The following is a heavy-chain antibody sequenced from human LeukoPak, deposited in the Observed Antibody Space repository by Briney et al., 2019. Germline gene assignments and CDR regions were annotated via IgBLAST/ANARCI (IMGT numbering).Heavy chain of an antibody. CDR1: GFTFSSRA. V-gene: IGHV3-23*01. CDR3: AKDHCSSTSCYYFDY. CDR2: INDNGAGT. Sequence: GGSLRLSCAASGFTFSSRAISWVRQAPGKGLKWVSTINDNGAGTYYADSVKGRFTISRDNSLYLQMNSLRAEDTAVYYCAKDHCSSTSCYYFDYWGQGNLVTVSS. D-gene: IGHD2-2*01. J-gene: IGHJ4*02.